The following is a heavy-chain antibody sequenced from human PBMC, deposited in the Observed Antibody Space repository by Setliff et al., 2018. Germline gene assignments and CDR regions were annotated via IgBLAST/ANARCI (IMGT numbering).Heavy chain of an antibody. D-gene: IGHD3-3*01. J-gene: IGHJ3*02. CDR1: GFTLTSYP. V-gene: IGHV1-3*01. CDR3: TRDFLGATASFDI. CDR2: INPDNGNR. Sequence: ASVKVSCKASGFTLTSYPIHWVRQAPGQRLEWMGWINPDNGNRKYSQRFQGRVTITRDTSASTVFLELSTLRSEDTAVFYCTRDFLGATASFDIWGQGTMVTVSS.